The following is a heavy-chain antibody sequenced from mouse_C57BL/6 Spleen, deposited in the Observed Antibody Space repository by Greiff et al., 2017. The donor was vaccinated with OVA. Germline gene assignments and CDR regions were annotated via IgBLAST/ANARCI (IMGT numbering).Heavy chain of an antibody. CDR1: GFTFSDYY. CDR2: INYDGSST. Sequence: EVQLVESEGGLVQPGSSMKLSCTASGFTFSDYYMAWVRQVPEKGLEWVANINYDGSSTYYLDSLKSRFIISRDNAKNILYLQMSSLKSEDTATYYCARVRGSTVVEDAMDYWGQGTSVTVSS. J-gene: IGHJ4*01. CDR3: ARVRGSTVVEDAMDY. D-gene: IGHD1-1*01. V-gene: IGHV5-16*01.